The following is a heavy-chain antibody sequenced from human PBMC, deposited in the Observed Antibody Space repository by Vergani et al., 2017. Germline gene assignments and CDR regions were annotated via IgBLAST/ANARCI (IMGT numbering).Heavy chain of an antibody. J-gene: IGHJ4*02. D-gene: IGHD6-19*01. Sequence: QVQLVQSGAEVKKPGASVKVSCKASGYTFTSYGISWVRQAPGQGLEWMGWISAYNGNTNYAQKLQGRVTMTTDTSTSTGYMELRSLRSDDTAVYYCARDGTPGYSSGWYYFDYWGQGTLVTVSS. V-gene: IGHV1-18*01. CDR2: ISAYNGNT. CDR1: GYTFTSYG. CDR3: ARDGTPGYSSGWYYFDY.